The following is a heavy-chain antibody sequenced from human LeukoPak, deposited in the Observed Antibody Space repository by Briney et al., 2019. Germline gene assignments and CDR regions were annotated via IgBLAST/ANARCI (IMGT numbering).Heavy chain of an antibody. CDR3: ARGATDVTRWFDP. CDR2: ISYDGSNK. Sequence: GRSLRLSCAASGVTFSRFGRHWVRQAPGKGLEWVAVISYDGSNKYYTDSVKGRFTISRDNSKNTLYLQMNGLRAEDTAVYYCARGATDVTRWFDPWGQGTRVTVSS. D-gene: IGHD1-1*01. V-gene: IGHV3-30*03. J-gene: IGHJ5*02. CDR1: GVTFSRFG.